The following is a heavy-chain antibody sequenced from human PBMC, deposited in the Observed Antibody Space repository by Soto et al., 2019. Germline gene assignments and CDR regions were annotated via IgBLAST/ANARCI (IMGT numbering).Heavy chain of an antibody. Sequence: EVQLVESGGGLVQPGGSLRLSCAASGFTFSSYWMHWVRQAPGKGLVWVSRINSDGSSTFYADSVKGRFTISRDNAKNTLYLQMNSLRAEDTAVYYCERDYCDYPPSDYWGQGTLGTVSS. CDR1: GFTFSSYW. CDR2: INSDGSST. J-gene: IGHJ4*02. D-gene: IGHD4-17*01. V-gene: IGHV3-74*01. CDR3: ERDYCDYPPSDY.